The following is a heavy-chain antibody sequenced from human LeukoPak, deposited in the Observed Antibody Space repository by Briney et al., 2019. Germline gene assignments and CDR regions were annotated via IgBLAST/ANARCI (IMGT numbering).Heavy chain of an antibody. CDR1: GYTFTSYY. D-gene: IGHD3-10*01. CDR3: ARSFARVLLWFGDYPPRGYFDY. J-gene: IGHJ4*02. Sequence: ASVKVSCKASGYTFTSYYMHWVRQAPGQGLEWMGIINPSGGSTSYAQKFQGRVTMTRDTSTSTVYMELSRLRSDDTAVYYCARSFARVLLWFGDYPPRGYFDYWGQGTLVTVSS. CDR2: INPSGGST. V-gene: IGHV1-46*01.